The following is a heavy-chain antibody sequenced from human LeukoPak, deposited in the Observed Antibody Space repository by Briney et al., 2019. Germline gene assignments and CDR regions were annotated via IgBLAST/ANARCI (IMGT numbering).Heavy chain of an antibody. J-gene: IGHJ4*02. D-gene: IGHD3-22*01. CDR2: ISAYNGNT. CDR1: GYTFTSYG. V-gene: IGHV1-18*01. CDR3: ARGEYYYDSSGYTH. Sequence: ASVKVSCKPSGYTFTSYGISWVQPAPGQGLTWMEWISAYNGNTNYAQKLQGRVTMTTDTSTSTAYMELRSLRSDDTAVYYCARGEYYYDSSGYTHWGQGTLVTVSS.